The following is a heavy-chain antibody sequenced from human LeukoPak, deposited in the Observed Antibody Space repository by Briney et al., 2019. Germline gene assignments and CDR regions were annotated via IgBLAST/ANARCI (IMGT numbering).Heavy chain of an antibody. D-gene: IGHD6-6*01. J-gene: IGHJ4*02. CDR1: GFTFRSYA. V-gene: IGHV3-30-3*02. CDR3: AKRIAAPPRSFDY. CDR2: IAYDGSNE. Sequence: GGSLRLSCAASGFTFRSYAMHWVRQAPGKGLEWVAVIAYDGSNEYHADSVKGRFTISRDNSKNTLYLQMNSLRAEDTAVYYCAKRIAAPPRSFDYWGQGILVTVSS.